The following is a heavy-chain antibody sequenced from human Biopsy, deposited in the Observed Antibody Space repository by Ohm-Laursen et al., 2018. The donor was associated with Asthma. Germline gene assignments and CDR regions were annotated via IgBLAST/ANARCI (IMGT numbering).Heavy chain of an antibody. Sequence: SSVKVSCKASGGMFGNYAISWVRQAPGQGLEWMGWISTNTGTPTYAQGFTGRFVFSLDTSVNTAHLQISNLKAEDTAVYYCARMISCYHEMSDPFFDYWGQGTLVTVSS. J-gene: IGHJ4*02. CDR1: GGMFGNYA. CDR3: ARMISCYHEMSDPFFDY. D-gene: IGHD3-16*01. CDR2: ISTNTGTP. V-gene: IGHV7-4-1*02.